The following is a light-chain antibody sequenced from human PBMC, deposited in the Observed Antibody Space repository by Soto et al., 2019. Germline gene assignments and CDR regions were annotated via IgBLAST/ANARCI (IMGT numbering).Light chain of an antibody. Sequence: QLVLTQSPYASASLGASVKLTCTLSSGHSSYAIAWHQQQPEKGPRYLMKLNTDGSHRKGDGIPDRFSGSTPGAERYLTISSLHSEDEDYYYCQTWVTGIQNVVFGGGTKLTVL. CDR2: LNTDGSH. CDR1: SGHSSYA. J-gene: IGLJ2*01. V-gene: IGLV4-69*01. CDR3: QTWVTGIQNVV.